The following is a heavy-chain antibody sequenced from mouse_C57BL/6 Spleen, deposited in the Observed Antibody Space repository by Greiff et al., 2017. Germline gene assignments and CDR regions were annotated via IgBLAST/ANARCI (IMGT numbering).Heavy chain of an antibody. Sequence: EVQRVESEGGLVQPGSSLKLSCTASGFTFSDYYMAWVRQVPEKGLEWVANINYYGSSTYYLDSLKSRFIISRDKAKNILYMQMSSLKSEDTATYYCSMSYYFDYWGQGTTLTVSS. CDR2: INYYGSST. CDR1: GFTFSDYY. CDR3: SMSYYFDY. V-gene: IGHV5-16*01. J-gene: IGHJ2*01.